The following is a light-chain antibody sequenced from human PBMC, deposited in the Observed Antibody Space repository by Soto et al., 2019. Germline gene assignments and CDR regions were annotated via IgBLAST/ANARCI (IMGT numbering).Light chain of an antibody. CDR2: GTS. CDR1: QSVSSSY. Sequence: EIVLTQSPGTLSLSPGERATLSCRASQSVSSSYLVWYQQKPGQAPRLLIYGTSSRATGIPDRFSGSGSGTGFTLTISRLEPEDFAVYYCQQYGNSPYTFGQGTKLEIK. J-gene: IGKJ2*01. CDR3: QQYGNSPYT. V-gene: IGKV3-20*01.